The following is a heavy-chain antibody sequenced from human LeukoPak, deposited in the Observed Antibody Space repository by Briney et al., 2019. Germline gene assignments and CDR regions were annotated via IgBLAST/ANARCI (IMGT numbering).Heavy chain of an antibody. J-gene: IGHJ3*02. V-gene: IGHV3-23*01. Sequence: GGSLRLSCAVPGLASSTFAMSWVGQAPGKGMAWVSALTCSGGSTYYADCVKGLFTICRDNSNNTLYLQMNSLRAEDTAVYYCAKSLTLSYYYDSSGLSDAFDIWGQGTMVTVSS. CDR2: LTCSGGST. D-gene: IGHD3-22*01. CDR1: GLASSTFA. CDR3: AKSLTLSYYYDSSGLSDAFDI.